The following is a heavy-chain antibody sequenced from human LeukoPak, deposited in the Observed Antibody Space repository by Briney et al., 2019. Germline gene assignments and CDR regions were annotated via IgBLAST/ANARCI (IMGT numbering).Heavy chain of an antibody. J-gene: IGHJ6*03. D-gene: IGHD3-9*01. CDR2: ISSSSSYI. V-gene: IGHV3-21*01. CDR1: GFTFSSYS. Sequence: PGGSLRLSCAASGFTFSSYSMNWVRQAPGKGLEWVSSISSSSSYIYYADSVKGRFTISRDNAKNSLYLQMNSLRAEDTAVYYCARDEKIRYFDSDYYYYYMDVWGKGTTVTVSS. CDR3: ARDEKIRYFDSDYYYYYMDV.